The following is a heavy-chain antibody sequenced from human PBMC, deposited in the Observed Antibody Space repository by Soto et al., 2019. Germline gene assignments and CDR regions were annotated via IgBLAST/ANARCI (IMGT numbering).Heavy chain of an antibody. J-gene: IGHJ4*02. Sequence: GGSLRLSCAASGFTFSSYAMSWVRQAPGKGLEWVSAISGSGGSTYYADSVKGRFTISRDNSKNTLYLQMNSLRAEDTAVYYCAKDREDYDILTGYSLFVYWGQGTLVTVSS. D-gene: IGHD3-9*01. CDR3: AKDREDYDILTGYSLFVY. CDR2: ISGSGGST. V-gene: IGHV3-23*01. CDR1: GFTFSSYA.